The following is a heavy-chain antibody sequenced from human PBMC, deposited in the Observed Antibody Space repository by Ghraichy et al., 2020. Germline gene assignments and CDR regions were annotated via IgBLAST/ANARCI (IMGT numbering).Heavy chain of an antibody. CDR2: ISLDATNK. CDR1: GFTFSSYG. Sequence: GGSLRLSCAASGFTFSSYGMNWVRQAPGKGLEWLAIISLDATNKYYADPVKGRSTSSRDNSENTTLLQMNSLRAEDTAVYYCARDRDYSWFDPWGQGTLVTASS. CDR3: ARDRDYSWFDP. V-gene: IGHV3-33*01. J-gene: IGHJ5*02.